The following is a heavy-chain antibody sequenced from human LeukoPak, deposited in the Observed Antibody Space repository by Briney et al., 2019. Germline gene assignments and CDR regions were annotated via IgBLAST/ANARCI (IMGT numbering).Heavy chain of an antibody. D-gene: IGHD1-14*01. V-gene: IGHV1-69*05. J-gene: IGHJ4*02. CDR1: GVTFSSHA. CDR3: ARLTTGYYFDY. Sequence: ASVKASCKASGVTFSSHAISWVRQAPGQGLEWMGRIIPIFGTANYAQKFQGRVPITTDESTSTAYMELSSLRSEDTAVYYCARLTTGYYFDYWGQGTLVTVSS. CDR2: IIPIFGTA.